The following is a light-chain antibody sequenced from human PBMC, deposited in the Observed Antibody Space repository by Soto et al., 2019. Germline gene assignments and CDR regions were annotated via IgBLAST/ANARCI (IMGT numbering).Light chain of an antibody. CDR1: QSFGSS. Sequence: EVVLTQSPATLSLSPGETATLSCRASQSFGSSLAWYHQKPGQAPRLLIHHASTRAAGITARFSGSGSGTDFSLTISSLEPEDFAVYYCHQRGIWPHTFGPGTKVDIK. CDR3: HQRGIWPHT. V-gene: IGKV3-11*01. J-gene: IGKJ3*01. CDR2: HAS.